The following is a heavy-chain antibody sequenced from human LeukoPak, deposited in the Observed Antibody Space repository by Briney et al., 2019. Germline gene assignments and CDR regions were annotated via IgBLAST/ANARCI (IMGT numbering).Heavy chain of an antibody. CDR3: ANIEYDILTGYYQQPIDY. Sequence: GGSLRLSCAASGFTVSNFAMNWVRQAPGKGLEWVSAISGSGGSTYYADSVKGRFTISRDNSKNTLYLQMNSLRAEDTAVYYCANIEYDILTGYYQQPIDYWGQGTLVTVSS. CDR1: GFTVSNFA. CDR2: ISGSGGST. V-gene: IGHV3-23*01. J-gene: IGHJ4*02. D-gene: IGHD3-9*01.